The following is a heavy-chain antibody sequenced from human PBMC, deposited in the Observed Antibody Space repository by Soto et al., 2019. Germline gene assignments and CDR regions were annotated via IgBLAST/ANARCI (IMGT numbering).Heavy chain of an antibody. V-gene: IGHV5-51*01. Sequence: GESLKISCKGSGYSFTSYWIGWVRQMPGKGLEWMGIIYPGDSDTRYSPSFQGQVTISADKSISTAYLQRGSLKASDTAMYYCARHDSGYDYNYYYYGMDVWGQGTTVTVSS. CDR1: GYSFTSYW. CDR3: ARHDSGYDYNYYYYGMDV. D-gene: IGHD5-12*01. CDR2: IYPGDSDT. J-gene: IGHJ6*02.